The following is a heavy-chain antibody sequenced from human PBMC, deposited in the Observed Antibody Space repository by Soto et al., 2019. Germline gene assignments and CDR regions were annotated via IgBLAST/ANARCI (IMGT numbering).Heavy chain of an antibody. CDR3: ASSVDYGDYAGYYYYMDV. V-gene: IGHV4-59*08. CDR2: IYYSGST. Sequence: SETLSLTCTVSGGSISSYYWSWIRQPPGKGLEWIGYIYYSGSTNYNPSLKSRVTISVDTSKNQFSLKLSSVTAADTAMYYCASSVDYGDYAGYYYYMDVWGKGTTVTVSS. D-gene: IGHD4-17*01. J-gene: IGHJ6*03. CDR1: GGSISSYY.